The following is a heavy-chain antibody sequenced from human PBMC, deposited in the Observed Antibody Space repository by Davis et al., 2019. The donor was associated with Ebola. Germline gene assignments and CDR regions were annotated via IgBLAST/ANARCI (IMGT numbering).Heavy chain of an antibody. V-gene: IGHV3-23*01. Sequence: GGSLRLSCAAFGFTFRNYAMSWVRQAPGKGLEWVSAISGSGGSTYYADSVKGRFTISRDNSKKTLYLQMNSLRAEDTAVYYCAKSGLSFGVVKYHYGMDVWGKGTTVTVSS. CDR1: GFTFRNYA. J-gene: IGHJ6*04. CDR3: AKSGLSFGVVKYHYGMDV. D-gene: IGHD3-3*01. CDR2: ISGSGGST.